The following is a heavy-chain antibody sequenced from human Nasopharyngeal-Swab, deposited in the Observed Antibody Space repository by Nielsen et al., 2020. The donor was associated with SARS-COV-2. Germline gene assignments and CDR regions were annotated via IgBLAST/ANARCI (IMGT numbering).Heavy chain of an antibody. V-gene: IGHV1-46*01. J-gene: IGHJ4*02. CDR3: ARGVAAAGTPFPRYYFDY. CDR1: GYTFTSYY. Sequence: ASVKVSCKASGYTFTSYYMHWVRQATGQGLEWMGIINPSGGSTSYAQKFQGRVTMTRDTSTSTVYMELSSLRSEDTAVYYCARGVAAAGTPFPRYYFDYWGQGTLVTVSS. CDR2: INPSGGST. D-gene: IGHD6-13*01.